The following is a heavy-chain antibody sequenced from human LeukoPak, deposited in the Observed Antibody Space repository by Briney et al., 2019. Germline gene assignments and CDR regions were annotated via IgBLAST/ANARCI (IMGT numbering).Heavy chain of an antibody. Sequence: SETLSLTCTVSGGSISSSSYYWGWIRQPPGKGLEWIGSIYYSGSTYYNPSLKSRVTISVDTSKNQFSLKLSSVTAADTAVYYCASTDSVLSYYYYMDVWGKGTTVTVS. CDR1: GGSISSSSYY. CDR3: ASTDSVLSYYYYMDV. J-gene: IGHJ6*03. CDR2: IYYSGST. D-gene: IGHD2-8*01. V-gene: IGHV4-39*01.